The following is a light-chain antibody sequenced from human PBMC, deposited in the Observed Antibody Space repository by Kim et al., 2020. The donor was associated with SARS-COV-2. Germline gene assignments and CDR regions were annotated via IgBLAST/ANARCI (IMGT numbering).Light chain of an antibody. Sequence: QSALTQPASVSGSPGQSITIACTGSKSDIRDSNYVSWYQQHPGKAPKLLIHDVNKRPSGVSNRFSGSKSDNAASLTISGLQADDEADYYCSSYIGNSRVFGGGTQLTVL. J-gene: IGLJ3*02. V-gene: IGLV2-14*03. CDR1: KSDIRDSNY. CDR2: DVN. CDR3: SSYIGNSRV.